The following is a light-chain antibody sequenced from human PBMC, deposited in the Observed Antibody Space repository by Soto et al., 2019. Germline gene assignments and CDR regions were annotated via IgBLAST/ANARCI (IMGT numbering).Light chain of an antibody. V-gene: IGKV1-27*01. CDR1: QDISNY. CDR3: QKYDSAPPFT. J-gene: IGKJ3*01. Sequence: DIQMTQSPSSLSASVGDRVTITCRASQDISNYLAWYQQKPRKVPKLLIYAASTLQSGVPSRFSGTGSGTDFTITISGLQPEDVATYYCQKYDSAPPFTFGPGTRVDIK. CDR2: AAS.